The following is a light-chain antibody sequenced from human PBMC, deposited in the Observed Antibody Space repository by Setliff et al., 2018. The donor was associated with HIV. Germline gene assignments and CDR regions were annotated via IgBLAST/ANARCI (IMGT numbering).Light chain of an antibody. V-gene: IGLV2-11*01. CDR3: CSYAGRYTWV. J-gene: IGLJ3*02. Sequence: QSALTQPASVSGSPGQSITISCTGTSSDVGTYNYVSWYQHHPGKAPKLMIYDVSKRPSGVPDRFSGSKSGNTASLTISVLQAEDEADYYCCSYAGRYTWVFGGGTK. CDR1: SSDVGTYNY. CDR2: DVS.